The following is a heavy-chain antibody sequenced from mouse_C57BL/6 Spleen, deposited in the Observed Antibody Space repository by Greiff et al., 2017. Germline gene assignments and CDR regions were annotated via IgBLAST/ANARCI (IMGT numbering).Heavy chain of an antibody. CDR3: ARWAFAY. V-gene: IGHV5-17*01. CDR2: ISSGSSTI. J-gene: IGHJ3*01. CDR1: GFTFSDYG. Sequence: EVQRVESGGGLVKPGGSLKLSCAASGFTFSDYGMHWVRQAPEKGLEWVAYISSGSSTIYYADTVKGRFTISRDNAKNTRFLQMTSLRSEDTAMYYCARWAFAYWGQGTLVTVSA.